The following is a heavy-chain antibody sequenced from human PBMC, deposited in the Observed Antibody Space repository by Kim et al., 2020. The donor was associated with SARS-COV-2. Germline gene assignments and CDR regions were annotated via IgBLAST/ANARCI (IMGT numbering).Heavy chain of an antibody. Sequence: GGSLRLSCAASGFTFSSYAMHWVRQAPGKGLEWVAVISYDGSNKYYADSVKGRFTISRDNSKNTLYLQMNSLRAEDTAVYYCARVRYDSSGYYPHFDYWGQGTLVTVSS. V-gene: IGHV3-30*04. CDR1: GFTFSSYA. J-gene: IGHJ4*02. D-gene: IGHD3-22*01. CDR3: ARVRYDSSGYYPHFDY. CDR2: ISYDGSNK.